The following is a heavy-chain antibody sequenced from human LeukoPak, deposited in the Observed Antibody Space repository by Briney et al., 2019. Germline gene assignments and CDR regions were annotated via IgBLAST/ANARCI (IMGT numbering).Heavy chain of an antibody. CDR3: GRETIAATGTSVFFDY. J-gene: IGHJ4*02. CDR2: IYYSGST. D-gene: IGHD6-13*01. Sequence: SETLSLTCTVSGGSISSSSHYWGWIRQPPGKGLEWIGSIYYSGSTYYNPSLKSRVTISVDTSKNQFSLKLTSMTAADTAVYYCGRETIAATGTSVFFDYWGQGTLVTVSS. CDR1: GGSISSSSHY. V-gene: IGHV4-39*07.